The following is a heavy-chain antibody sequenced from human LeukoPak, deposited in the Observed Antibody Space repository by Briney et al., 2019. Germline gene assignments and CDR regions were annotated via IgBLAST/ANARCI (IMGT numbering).Heavy chain of an antibody. CDR2: IRRKTDGETT. CDR3: VTDLVIKGYFDY. CDR1: GFTFSNVW. Sequence: GGSLRLSCAASGFTFSNVWMSWVRLVPGKGLEWVGRIRRKTDGETTDHAAPVKGRFTISRDDSKSTLYLQMNSLKTEDTAVYYCVTDLVIKGYFDYWGQGALVTVSS. J-gene: IGHJ4*02. V-gene: IGHV3-15*01. D-gene: IGHD2-21*01.